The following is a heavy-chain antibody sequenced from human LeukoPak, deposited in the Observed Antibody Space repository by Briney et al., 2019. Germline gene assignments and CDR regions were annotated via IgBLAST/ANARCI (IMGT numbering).Heavy chain of an antibody. CDR2: ISSSGSTI. CDR3: ARDSHYYGSGGY. J-gene: IGHJ4*02. Sequence: GGSLILSCAASGFTFSSYEMNWVRQAPGKGLEWVSYISSSGSTIYYADSVKGRFTISRDNAKNSLYLQMNSLRAEDTAVYYCARDSHYYGSGGYWGQGTLVTVSS. D-gene: IGHD3-10*01. V-gene: IGHV3-48*03. CDR1: GFTFSSYE.